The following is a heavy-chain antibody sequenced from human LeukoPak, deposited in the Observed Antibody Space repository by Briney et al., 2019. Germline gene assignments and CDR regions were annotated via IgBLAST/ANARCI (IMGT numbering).Heavy chain of an antibody. CDR3: ASHETYYYDSSGYPTNDY. D-gene: IGHD3-22*01. CDR1: GYTLTELS. Sequence: SCKVSGYTLTELSMNWVRQAPGKGLEWVPYISSSGSTIYYADSVKGRFTISRDNAKNSLYLQMNSLRAEDTAVYYCASHETYYYDSSGYPTNDYWGQGTLVTVSS. V-gene: IGHV3-11*04. J-gene: IGHJ4*02. CDR2: ISSSGSTI.